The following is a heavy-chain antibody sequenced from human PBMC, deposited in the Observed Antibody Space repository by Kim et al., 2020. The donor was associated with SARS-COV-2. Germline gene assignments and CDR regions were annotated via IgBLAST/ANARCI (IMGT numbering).Heavy chain of an antibody. J-gene: IGHJ4*01. Sequence: GSLRLSCAASGFTFSTYGMHWVRQAPGKGLEWVALISYDGSYKYYADSVKGRFTISRDNSKNTLYLQMNSLRAEDTAVYYCAKERSKYYYDSSGYYPDY. CDR2: ISYDGSYK. V-gene: IGHV3-30*18. D-gene: IGHD3-22*01. CDR3: AKERSKYYYDSSGYYPDY. CDR1: GFTFSTYG.